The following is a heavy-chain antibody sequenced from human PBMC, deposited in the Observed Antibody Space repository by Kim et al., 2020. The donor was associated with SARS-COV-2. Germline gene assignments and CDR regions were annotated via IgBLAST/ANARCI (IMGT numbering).Heavy chain of an antibody. J-gene: IGHJ6*02. CDR1: GFTFSNAW. CDR2: IKSKTDGGTT. CDR3: TTATVTREGSGGYYGMDV. Sequence: GGSLRLSCAASGFTFSNAWMSWVRQAPGKGLEWVGRIKSKTDGGTTDYAAPVKGRFTISRDDSKNTLYLQMNSLKTEDTAVYYCTTATVTREGSGGYYGMDVWGQGTTVTVSS. D-gene: IGHD4-17*01. V-gene: IGHV3-15*01.